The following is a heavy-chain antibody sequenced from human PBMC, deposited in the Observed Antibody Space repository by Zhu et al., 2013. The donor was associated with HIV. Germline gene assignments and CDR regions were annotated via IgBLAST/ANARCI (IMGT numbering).Heavy chain of an antibody. CDR1: GYTFTSYG. CDR3: ARGIAARPDPGLLDS. V-gene: IGHV1-69*13. Sequence: QVQLVQSGAEVKKPGASVKVSCKASGYTFTSYGISWVRQAPGQGLEWMGGIIPIFGTANYAQKFQGRVTITADESTSTAYMELSSLRSEDTAVYYCARGIAARPDPGLLDSWGQGTLVHRLL. CDR2: IIPIFGTA. J-gene: IGHJ4*02. D-gene: IGHD6-6*01.